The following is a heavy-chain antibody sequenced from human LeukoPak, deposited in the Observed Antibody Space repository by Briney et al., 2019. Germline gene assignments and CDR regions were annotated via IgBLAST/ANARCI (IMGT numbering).Heavy chain of an antibody. Sequence: GESLQISCKGSGYIFTSYWTGWVRQMPGKGLEWRGTTYPGDSDTRYSPSFQGQVTISADKSISTAYLQWSSLKASDTAMYYCARQRYGSGSYYDAFDIWGQGTMVTVSS. CDR2: TYPGDSDT. CDR3: ARQRYGSGSYYDAFDI. V-gene: IGHV5-51*01. J-gene: IGHJ3*02. CDR1: GYIFTSYW. D-gene: IGHD3-10*01.